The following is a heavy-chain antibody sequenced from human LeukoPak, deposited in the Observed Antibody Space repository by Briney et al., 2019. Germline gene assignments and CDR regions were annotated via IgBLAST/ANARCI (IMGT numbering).Heavy chain of an antibody. D-gene: IGHD1-26*01. CDR3: ASEVGARNY. CDR2: IYYSGGT. J-gene: IGHJ4*02. CDR1: GGSISSSSYY. Sequence: SETLSLTCTVSGGSISSSSYYWGWIRQPPGKGLEWIGSIYYSGGTYYNPSLKSRVTISVDTSKNQFSLKLSSVTAADTAVYYCASEVGARNYWGQGTLVTVSS. V-gene: IGHV4-39*07.